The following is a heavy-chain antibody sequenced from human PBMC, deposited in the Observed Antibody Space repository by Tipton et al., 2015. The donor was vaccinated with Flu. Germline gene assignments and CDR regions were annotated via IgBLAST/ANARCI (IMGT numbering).Heavy chain of an antibody. V-gene: IGHV3-33*01. D-gene: IGHD3-10*01. CDR1: GFTFSSYG. Sequence: SLRLSCAASGFTFSSYGIHWVRQTPGKGLEWVAAVFYEGNHKFYADSVKGRFTISRDNSEKAVSLQMDNLRAEDTALYFCARDRGYWFGELPTYFASWGRGTLVTVSS. CDR2: VFYEGNHK. CDR3: ARDRGYWFGELPTYFAS. J-gene: IGHJ4*02.